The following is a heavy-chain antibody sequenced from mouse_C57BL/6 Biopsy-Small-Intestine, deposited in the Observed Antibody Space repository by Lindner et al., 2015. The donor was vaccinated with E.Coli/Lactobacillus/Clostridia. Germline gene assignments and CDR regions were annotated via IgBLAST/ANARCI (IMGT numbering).Heavy chain of an antibody. V-gene: IGHV1-85*01. Sequence: VQLQESGPELVKPGASVKLSCKASGYTFTSYDIHWIKQRPGQGLEWIGWIYPRDGSTKYNEKFKGKATLTVDTSSSTAYMELRSLTSEDSAVYFCARGDYSNCDYWGQGTTLTVSS. D-gene: IGHD2-5*01. CDR2: IYPRDGST. CDR1: GYTFTSYD. CDR3: ARGDYSNCDY. J-gene: IGHJ2*01.